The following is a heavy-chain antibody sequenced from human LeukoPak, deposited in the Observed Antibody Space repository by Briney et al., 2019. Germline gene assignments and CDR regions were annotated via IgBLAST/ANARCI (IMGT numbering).Heavy chain of an antibody. V-gene: IGHV3-23*01. Sequence: GGSLRLSCAASGFTFSYSAMSWVRQAPGRGLECFSVISAGGGESTYYADSVKGRFTISRDDPKSTLYLQMNSLKAEDAAVYYCSRTLWTYNYYFDSWGQGTLVTVSS. D-gene: IGHD3-10*01. CDR1: GFTFSYSA. J-gene: IGHJ4*02. CDR2: ISAGGGEST. CDR3: SRTLWTYNYYFDS.